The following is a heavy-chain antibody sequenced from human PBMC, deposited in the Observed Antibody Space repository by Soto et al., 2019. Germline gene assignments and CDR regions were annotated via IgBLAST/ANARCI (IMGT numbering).Heavy chain of an antibody. Sequence: QVQLQESGPGLVKPSETLSLTCTVSGGSISSYYWSWIRQPPGKGLEWIGYIYYSGSTNYNPSLKSRVTRSVDTSKNQCSLKLSSGTAADTAVYYCARPHGGSSGWDNWFDPWGQGTLVTVSS. CDR2: IYYSGST. D-gene: IGHD6-25*01. CDR3: ARPHGGSSGWDNWFDP. CDR1: GGSISSYY. V-gene: IGHV4-59*01. J-gene: IGHJ5*02.